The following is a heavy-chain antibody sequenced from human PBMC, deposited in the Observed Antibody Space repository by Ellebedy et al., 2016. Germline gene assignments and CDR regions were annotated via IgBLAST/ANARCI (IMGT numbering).Heavy chain of an antibody. J-gene: IGHJ3*02. CDR3: ARAIQVDNWNDGWTFDI. CDR1: GYTFTGYY. CDR2: IIPILGIA. Sequence: ASVKVSCKASGYTFTGYYMHWVRQAPGQGLEWMGRIIPILGIANYAQKFQGRVTITADKSTSTAYMELRSLRSDDTAVYYCARAIQVDNWNDGWTFDIWGQGTMVSVSS. D-gene: IGHD1-20*01. V-gene: IGHV1-69*04.